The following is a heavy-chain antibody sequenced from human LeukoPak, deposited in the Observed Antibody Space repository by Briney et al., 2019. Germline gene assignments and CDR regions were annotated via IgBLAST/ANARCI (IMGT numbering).Heavy chain of an antibody. CDR1: GYTFTDYY. CDR3: ARSRISAPVDY. D-gene: IGHD6-6*01. CDR2: INTHSGGT. Sequence: ASVKVSWKASGYTFTDYYMHWVRQAPGQGLEWMGWINTHSGGTSYAQKFQGRVTMTRDTSISTGFMELKSLGSDDTAVYYCARSRISAPVDYWGQGTLVTVSS. J-gene: IGHJ4*02. V-gene: IGHV1-2*02.